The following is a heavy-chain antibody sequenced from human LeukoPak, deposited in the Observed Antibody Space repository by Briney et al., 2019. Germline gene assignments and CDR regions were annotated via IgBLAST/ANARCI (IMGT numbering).Heavy chain of an antibody. J-gene: IGHJ5*02. Sequence: GGSLRLSCAASGFTFNNYAMSWVRQAPGKGLEWVSTIGYSGGGTYYADSVKGRFTISRDNSKNTLYLQVNSLRAEDTAVYYCAKDGTVTGSGWFDPWGQGTLVTVSS. D-gene: IGHD2-21*02. CDR2: IGYSGGGT. CDR1: GFTFNNYA. CDR3: AKDGTVTGSGWFDP. V-gene: IGHV3-23*01.